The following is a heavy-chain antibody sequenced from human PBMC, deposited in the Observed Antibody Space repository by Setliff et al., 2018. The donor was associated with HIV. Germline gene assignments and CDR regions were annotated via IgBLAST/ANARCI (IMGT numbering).Heavy chain of an antibody. Sequence: GGSLRLSCTASGFTFSSHDMHWVRQAPGKGLEWVASISGDGRNTYYAASVKGRFTISRDNSRNALYLQMNSLRAEDTAVYYCATQPPAALSYYYYYMDVWGKGTTVTVSS. CDR1: GFTFSSHD. CDR3: ATQPPAALSYYYYYMDV. J-gene: IGHJ6*03. CDR2: ISGDGRNT. D-gene: IGHD2-2*01. V-gene: IGHV3-30*04.